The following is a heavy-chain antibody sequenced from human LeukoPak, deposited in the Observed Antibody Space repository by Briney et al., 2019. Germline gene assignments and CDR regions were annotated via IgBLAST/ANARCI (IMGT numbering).Heavy chain of an antibody. CDR3: ARVLRIMDTAIGY. J-gene: IGHJ4*02. D-gene: IGHD5-18*01. Sequence: GASVKVSCKASGGTFSSYAISWVRQAPGQGLEWMGGIIPIFGTANYAQKFQGRVTITTDESTSTAYMELSSLRSEDTAVYYCARVLRIMDTAIGYWGQGTLVTVSS. V-gene: IGHV1-69*05. CDR2: IIPIFGTA. CDR1: GGTFSSYA.